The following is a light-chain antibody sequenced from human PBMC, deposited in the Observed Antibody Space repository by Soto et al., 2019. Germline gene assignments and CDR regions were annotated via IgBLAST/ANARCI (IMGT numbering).Light chain of an antibody. V-gene: IGKV1-12*01. CDR2: SVS. J-gene: IGKJ4*01. CDR3: QQANGFPVA. Sequence: DIQMTQSPSSVSASVGDRVTITCRASQGVSGWLAWYQQKPGKAPKLLIYSVSSLQSGGPARFSGSGSGTDFALAISSLQPDDFATYYCQQANGFPVAFGGGTRVEIK. CDR1: QGVSGW.